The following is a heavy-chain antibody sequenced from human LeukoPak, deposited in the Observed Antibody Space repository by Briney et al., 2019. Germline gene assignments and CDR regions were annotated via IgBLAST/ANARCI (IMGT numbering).Heavy chain of an antibody. V-gene: IGHV3-74*01. CDR3: KRDKQTISIAPSALDV. D-gene: IGHD3-9*01. J-gene: IGHJ6*03. Sequence: GGSLRLSCAASGFTFSSYAMSWVRRAPGKGLVWVSRIQSDGSTARYADSVQGRFTISRDNAENTLYLQMNSLRAEDTPVYYCKRDKQTISIAPSALDVWGKGT. CDR2: IQSDGSTA. CDR1: GFTFSSYA.